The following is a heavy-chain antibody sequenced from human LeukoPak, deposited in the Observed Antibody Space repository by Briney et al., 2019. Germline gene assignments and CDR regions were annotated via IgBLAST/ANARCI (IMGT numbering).Heavy chain of an antibody. Sequence: GGSLRLSCAASGFTFSSYAMSWVRQAPGQGLEWVSAISGSGGSTYYADSVKGRFTISRGNAKNSLYLQMNSLRDEDTAVYYCARWLYSSGWAIDYWGEGTLVTVSS. J-gene: IGHJ4*02. V-gene: IGHV3-23*01. CDR3: ARWLYSSGWAIDY. CDR1: GFTFSSYA. D-gene: IGHD6-19*01. CDR2: ISGSGGST.